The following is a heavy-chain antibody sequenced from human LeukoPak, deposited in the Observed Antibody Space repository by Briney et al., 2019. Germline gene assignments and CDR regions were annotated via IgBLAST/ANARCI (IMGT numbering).Heavy chain of an antibody. D-gene: IGHD6-19*01. J-gene: IGHJ4*02. CDR3: AKDRGWYREPFDY. CDR2: IRYDGSNK. Sequence: GGSLRLSCAASGFTFSSYGMHWVRQAPGKGLEWVAFIRYDGSNKYYADSVKGRFTISRDNSKNTLYLQMNSLRAEDTAVYYCAKDRGWYREPFDYWGQGTLVTASS. V-gene: IGHV3-30*02. CDR1: GFTFSSYG.